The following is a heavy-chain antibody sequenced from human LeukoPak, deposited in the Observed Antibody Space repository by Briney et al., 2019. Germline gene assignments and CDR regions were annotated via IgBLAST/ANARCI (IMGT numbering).Heavy chain of an antibody. V-gene: IGHV4-59*01. CDR3: ARNGYSSSWYAPTVYFDY. CDR1: GGSISNNH. Sequence: PSETLSLTCSVSGGSISNNHWSWIRQPPGKGLEWIGYIYYSGSTNYNPSLKSRVTISVDTSKNQFSLKLSSVTAADTAVYYCARNGYSSSWYAPTVYFDYWGQGTLVTVSS. D-gene: IGHD6-13*01. J-gene: IGHJ4*02. CDR2: IYYSGST.